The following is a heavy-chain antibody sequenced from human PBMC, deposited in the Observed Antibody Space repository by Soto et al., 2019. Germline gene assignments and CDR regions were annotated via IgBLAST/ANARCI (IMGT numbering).Heavy chain of an antibody. CDR3: AKDPGRHYYDSSGYHHFYYYGMDV. J-gene: IGHJ6*02. CDR2: ISGSGGST. Sequence: EVQLLESGGGLVQPGGSLRLSCAASGFTFSSYAMTWVRQAPGKGLEWVSAISGSGGSTYYADSVKGRFTISRDNSKNTLYLQMNSLRAEDTAVYYCAKDPGRHYYDSSGYHHFYYYGMDVWGQGTTVTVS. D-gene: IGHD3-22*01. CDR1: GFTFSSYA. V-gene: IGHV3-23*01.